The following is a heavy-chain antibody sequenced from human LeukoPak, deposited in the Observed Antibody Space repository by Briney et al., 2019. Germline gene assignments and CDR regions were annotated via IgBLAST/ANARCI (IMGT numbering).Heavy chain of an antibody. D-gene: IGHD5-24*01. CDR1: RFTFRNFW. Sequence: SGGSLRLSCAASRFTFRNFWMNWARQAPGKGLEWVASIMKDGGQKKYVDSVKGRFTISRDNAQNSLYLQMSGLRSEDTAMYYCVRDADFYKGDYWGQGTLVTVSS. V-gene: IGHV3-7*03. CDR2: IMKDGGQK. CDR3: VRDADFYKGDY. J-gene: IGHJ4*02.